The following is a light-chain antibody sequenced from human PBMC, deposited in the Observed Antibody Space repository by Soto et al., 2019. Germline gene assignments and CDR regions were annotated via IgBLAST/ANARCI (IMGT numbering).Light chain of an antibody. CDR3: HQYGSSPWIT. CDR1: QSVSSSY. Sequence: EIVLTQSPGTLSLSPGERATLSCRASQSVSSSYLAWYQQKPGQAPRLLIYGASSRATGIPDRFSGSGSGTDFPLTISRLEPEDFAVYYCHQYGSSPWITFGQGTRLEIK. CDR2: GAS. J-gene: IGKJ5*01. V-gene: IGKV3-20*01.